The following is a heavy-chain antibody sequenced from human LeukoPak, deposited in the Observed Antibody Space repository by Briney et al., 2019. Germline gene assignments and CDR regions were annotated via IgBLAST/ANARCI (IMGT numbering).Heavy chain of an antibody. J-gene: IGHJ4*02. CDR1: GFTFDDYA. Sequence: GGSLRLSCAASGFTFDDYAMHWVRHAPGKGLEWVSGISWNSGSRGYADSVKGRFTISRDNAKNSLYLQMNSLRAEDTALYYCAKDLSRVGAIMYFDYWGQGTLVTVSS. CDR3: AKDLSRVGAIMYFDY. D-gene: IGHD1-26*01. CDR2: ISWNSGSR. V-gene: IGHV3-9*01.